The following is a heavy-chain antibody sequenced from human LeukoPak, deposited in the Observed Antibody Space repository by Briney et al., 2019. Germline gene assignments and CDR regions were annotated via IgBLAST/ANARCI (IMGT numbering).Heavy chain of an antibody. V-gene: IGHV3-53*01. J-gene: IGHJ4*02. CDR1: GFTIRGNS. CDR3: ARRAGDYSHPYDY. CDR2: IYSGGNT. Sequence: GGSLRLSCTVSGFTIRGNSMSWVRQAPGKGLEWVSFIYSGGNTHYSDSVKGRFTISRDNSKNTLYLQMNSLRAEDTAVYYCARRAGDYSHPYDYWGQGTLVTVSS. D-gene: IGHD3-22*01.